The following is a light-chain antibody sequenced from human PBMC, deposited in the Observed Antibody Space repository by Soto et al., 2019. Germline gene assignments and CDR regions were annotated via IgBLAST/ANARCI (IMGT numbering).Light chain of an antibody. CDR3: QQHSHWPPWT. CDR1: ENVRTF. J-gene: IGKJ1*01. V-gene: IGKV3-11*01. Sequence: EVVLTQSPATLSLSPGERATLSCRASENVRTFVDWYQQKPCQAPRLLIYGASNRATGIPARFSGSGSGTDFTLTISNLEPEDFAVYYCQQHSHWPPWTFGQGTKVDIK. CDR2: GAS.